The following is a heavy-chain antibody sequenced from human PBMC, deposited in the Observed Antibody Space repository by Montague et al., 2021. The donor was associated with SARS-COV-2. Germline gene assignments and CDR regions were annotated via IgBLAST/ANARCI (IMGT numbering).Heavy chain of an antibody. CDR2: IKLDGSEE. D-gene: IGHD6-13*01. CDR3: ARDDFRIAAAVFDY. CDR1: EFTFSSYA. J-gene: IGHJ4*02. Sequence: SLRLSCAASEFTFSSYAMSWVRQAPGKGLEWVANIKLDGSEEYYMDSVKGRFTVSRDNARNSLYLQMNSLRAEDTAVYYCARDDFRIAAAVFDYWGQGTLVTVSS. V-gene: IGHV3-7*01.